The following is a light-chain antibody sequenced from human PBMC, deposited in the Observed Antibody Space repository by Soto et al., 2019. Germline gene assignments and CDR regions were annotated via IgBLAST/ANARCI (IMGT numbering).Light chain of an antibody. V-gene: IGKV1D-16*01. CDR3: RQCANYPLT. CDR1: HPINKW. J-gene: IGKJ5*01. CDR2: TTS. Sequence: IEMTQSPSSLSASVGDRVSITCRASHPINKWLAWYQQKPNQAPRSLIYTTSIRQSGVPSRFSGSGSGTDFTLTITSLQPEDFANYVCRQCANYPLTFGQGTRLDI.